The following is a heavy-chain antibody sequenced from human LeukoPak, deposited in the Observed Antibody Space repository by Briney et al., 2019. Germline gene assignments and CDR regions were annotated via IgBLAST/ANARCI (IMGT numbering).Heavy chain of an antibody. Sequence: SETLSLTCTVSGGSISSYYWSWIRQPPGKGLEWIGCIYYSGSTNYNPSLKSRVTISVDTSKNQFSLKLSSVTAADTAVYYCARHGRGVITGFDPWGQGTLVTVSS. CDR1: GGSISSYY. D-gene: IGHD3-10*01. V-gene: IGHV4-59*08. CDR2: IYYSGST. CDR3: ARHGRGVITGFDP. J-gene: IGHJ5*02.